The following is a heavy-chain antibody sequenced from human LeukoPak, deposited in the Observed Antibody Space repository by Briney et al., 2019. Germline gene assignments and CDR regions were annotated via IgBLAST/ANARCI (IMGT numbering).Heavy chain of an antibody. D-gene: IGHD1-1*01. J-gene: IGHJ4*02. V-gene: IGHV3-7*01. CDR1: GLTFSNYW. CDR2: VNEDGSAK. CDR3: ARDYWRSIDH. Sequence: GGSLRLSCVVSGLTFSNYWMIWVRQAPGKGLESVAIVNEDGSAKYYLDSVKGRFTISRDNARNSLYLEMNSLRAKDTAVYYCARDYWRSIDHWGQGTLVTVSS.